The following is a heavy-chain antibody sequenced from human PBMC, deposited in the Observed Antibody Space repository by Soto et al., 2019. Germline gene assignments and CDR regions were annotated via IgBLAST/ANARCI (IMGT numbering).Heavy chain of an antibody. V-gene: IGHV4-30-4*01. J-gene: IGHJ5*02. D-gene: IGHD3-10*01. Sequence: SETLSLTCTVSGGSISSSDYYWSWIRQPPGKGLEWIGYIYYSGSTYYNPSLKSRVTISVDTSKNQFSLKLSSVTAADTAVYYCARADGSGRPSWFDPWGQGTLVTVSS. CDR3: ARADGSGRPSWFDP. CDR1: GGSISSSDYY. CDR2: IYYSGST.